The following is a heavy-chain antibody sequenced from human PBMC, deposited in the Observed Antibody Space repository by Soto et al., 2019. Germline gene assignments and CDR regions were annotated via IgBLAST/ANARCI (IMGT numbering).Heavy chain of an antibody. Sequence: ASVKVSCKASGYTFTGYYMHWVRQAPGQGLEWMGWINPNSGGTNYAQKFQGWVTMTRDTSISTAYMELSRLRSDDTAVYYCACDYCSSTSCPHNMGYWGQGTLVTVSS. J-gene: IGHJ4*02. CDR3: ACDYCSSTSCPHNMGY. V-gene: IGHV1-2*04. CDR2: INPNSGGT. D-gene: IGHD2-2*01. CDR1: GYTFTGYY.